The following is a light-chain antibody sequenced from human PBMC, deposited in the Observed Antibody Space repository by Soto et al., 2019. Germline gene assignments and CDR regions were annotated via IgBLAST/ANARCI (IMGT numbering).Light chain of an antibody. CDR2: AAS. CDR1: QSVTSN. CDR3: QQYDQWPRT. J-gene: IGKJ4*01. V-gene: IGKV3-15*01. Sequence: EIVMTQSPATLSVSPGERATLSCWASQSVTSNLAWYQQKLGRAPRLLVYAASTRATGIPGRFSGSGSGTEFTLTISSLQSEDFAVYYCQQYDQWPRTFGGGTKVDIK.